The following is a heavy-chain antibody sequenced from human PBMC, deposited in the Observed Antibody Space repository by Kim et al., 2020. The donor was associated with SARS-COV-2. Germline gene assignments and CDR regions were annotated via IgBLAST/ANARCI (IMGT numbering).Heavy chain of an antibody. Sequence: SQTLSLTCAIFGDSVSSNSAAWNWIRQSPSRGLEWLGRTYYRSKWYNDYAVSVRSRIIINPDTSKNQFSLQLNSVTPEDTAVYYCARGVHYDTSGYSWWIDFWGQGTLVTVSS. D-gene: IGHD3-22*01. J-gene: IGHJ4*02. CDR3: ARGVHYDTSGYSWWIDF. V-gene: IGHV6-1*01. CDR1: GDSVSSNSAA. CDR2: TYYRSKWYN.